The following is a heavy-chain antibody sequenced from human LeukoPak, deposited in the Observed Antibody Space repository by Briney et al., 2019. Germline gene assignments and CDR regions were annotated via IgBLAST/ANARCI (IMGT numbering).Heavy chain of an antibody. Sequence: SGTLSLTCAVSGGSISSSNWWSRVRQPPGKGLEWIGEIYHSGSTNYNPSLKSRVTISVDKSKSQFSLKLSSVTAADTAVYYCASVPRGPDIAAAGTPGSYYFDYWGQGTLVTVSS. D-gene: IGHD6-13*01. CDR3: ASVPRGPDIAAAGTPGSYYFDY. V-gene: IGHV4-4*02. CDR1: GGSISSSNW. J-gene: IGHJ4*02. CDR2: IYHSGST.